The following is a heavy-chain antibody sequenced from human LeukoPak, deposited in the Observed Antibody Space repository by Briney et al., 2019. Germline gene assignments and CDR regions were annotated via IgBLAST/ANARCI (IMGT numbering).Heavy chain of an antibody. CDR1: GFTFSSYA. D-gene: IGHD2-2*01. V-gene: IGHV3-23*01. J-gene: IGHJ3*02. CDR3: TKPPIVVVPAATRGDAFDI. CDR2: ISGSGGST. Sequence: GGSLRLSCADSGFTFSSYAMRWVRQAPGKVLEWVLAISGSGGSTYYADSAKGRFTISRDNSKNTLYLQMNSLRAEDTAVYYCTKPPIVVVPAATRGDAFDIWGQGTMVTVSS.